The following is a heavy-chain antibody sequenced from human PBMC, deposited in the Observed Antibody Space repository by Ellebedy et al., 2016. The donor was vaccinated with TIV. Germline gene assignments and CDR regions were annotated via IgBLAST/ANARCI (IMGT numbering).Heavy chain of an antibody. V-gene: IGHV3-33*01. CDR1: GFTFSSYG. CDR3: ARDGAPYFGSGSCIYYFDY. D-gene: IGHD3-10*01. J-gene: IGHJ4*02. CDR2: IWYDGNNK. Sequence: GESLKISCAASGFTFSSYGMHWVRQAPGKGLEWVAVIWYDGNNKYYADSVKGRFTISRDDSKNTVYLQMNSLRADDTAVYYCARDGAPYFGSGSCIYYFDYWGQGTLVTVSS.